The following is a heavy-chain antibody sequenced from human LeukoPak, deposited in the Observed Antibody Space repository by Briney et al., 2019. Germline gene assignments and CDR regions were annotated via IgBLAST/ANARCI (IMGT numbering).Heavy chain of an antibody. D-gene: IGHD1-26*01. V-gene: IGHV4-30-4*08. CDR3: ARDPPYSGSYYGSLALAI. CDR2: IYYSGST. J-gene: IGHJ3*02. Sequence: PSQTLSLTCTVSGGSISSGDYYWSWIRQPPGKGLEWIGYIYYSGSTYYNPSLKSRVTISVDTSKNQFSLKLSSVTAADTAVYYCARDPPYSGSYYGSLALAIWGQGTMVTVSS. CDR1: GGSISSGDYY.